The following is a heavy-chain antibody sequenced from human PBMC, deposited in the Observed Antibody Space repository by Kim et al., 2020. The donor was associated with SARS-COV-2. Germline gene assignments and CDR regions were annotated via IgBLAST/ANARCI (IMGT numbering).Heavy chain of an antibody. CDR1: GFTFTGHA. D-gene: IGHD2-2*03. CDR3: PKGGWGWILGY. J-gene: IGHJ4*01. Sequence: GGSLRLSCTTSGFTFTGHAMSWVRQAPGKGLEWVSSIDGSDGTTYYVDSVKGRFSISRDDSKNTLYLQMSALRADDTAAYYCPKGGWGWILGYRGHGTL. CDR2: IDGSDGTT. V-gene: IGHV3-23*01.